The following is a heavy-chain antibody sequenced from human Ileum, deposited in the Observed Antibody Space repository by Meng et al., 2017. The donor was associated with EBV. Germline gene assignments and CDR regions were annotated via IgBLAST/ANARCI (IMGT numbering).Heavy chain of an antibody. CDR3: AKEGGTMWFDS. V-gene: IGHV3-43*01. CDR2: LNWNGDNT. Sequence: EVHLGGSGGDLAQPGESLGPFSEGSVFTFDDYGMHWVRQAPGKGLGCVSLLNWNGDNTYYADSVKGRFTISRDNSKNSLYLQMDSLRIEDTAFYFCAKEGGTMWFDSWGQGTLVTVSS. J-gene: IGHJ5*01. D-gene: IGHD3-3*01. CDR1: VFTFDDYG.